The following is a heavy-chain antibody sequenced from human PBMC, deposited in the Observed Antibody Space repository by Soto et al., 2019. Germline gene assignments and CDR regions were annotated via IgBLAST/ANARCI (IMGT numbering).Heavy chain of an antibody. D-gene: IGHD5-12*01. CDR3: ARTLWDIVATIHFDY. Sequence: LGESLKISCKGSGYSFTSYWIGWVRQMPGKGLEWMGIIYPGDSDTRYSPSFQGQVTISADKSISTAYLQWSSLKASDTAMYYCARTLWDIVATIHFDYWGQGTLVTVSS. V-gene: IGHV5-51*01. CDR1: GYSFTSYW. J-gene: IGHJ4*02. CDR2: IYPGDSDT.